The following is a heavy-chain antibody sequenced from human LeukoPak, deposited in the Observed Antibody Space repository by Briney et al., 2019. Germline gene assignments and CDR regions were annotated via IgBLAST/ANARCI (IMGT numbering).Heavy chain of an antibody. CDR3: ATGLSVRGGNWFDP. J-gene: IGHJ5*02. CDR2: INPNSGGT. Sequence: ASVKVSCKASGYTFTGYYMHWVRQAPGKGLEWMGWINPNSGGTNYAQKFQGWVTMTRDTSISTAYMELSRLRSDDTAVYYCATGLSVRGGNWFDPWGQGTLVTVSS. CDR1: GYTFTGYY. V-gene: IGHV1-2*04. D-gene: IGHD3-10*01.